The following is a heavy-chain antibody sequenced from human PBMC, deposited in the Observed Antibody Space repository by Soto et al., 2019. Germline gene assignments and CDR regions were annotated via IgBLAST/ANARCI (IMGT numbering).Heavy chain of an antibody. V-gene: IGHV5-10-1*01. CDR3: ARLPHTEVNYYYGMDV. Sequence: PRASLKISCKGSGYSFTSYWITWVRQMPGKGLEWMGRIDPSDSYTNYSPSFQGHVTISVDKSISTAYLQWSSLKASDTAMYYCARLPHTEVNYYYGMDVWGQGTTVTVSS. CDR2: IDPSDSYT. CDR1: GYSFTSYW. D-gene: IGHD3-10*01. J-gene: IGHJ6*02.